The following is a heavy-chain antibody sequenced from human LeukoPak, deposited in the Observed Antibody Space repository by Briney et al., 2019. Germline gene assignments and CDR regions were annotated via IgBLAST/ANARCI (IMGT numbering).Heavy chain of an antibody. D-gene: IGHD4-23*01. Sequence: SETLSLTCTVSGGSIRSYYWSWIRQPPGKGLEWIGYIYYSGSTNYHPSLKSRVTILVDTSKNQFSLNLRSVTAADTAVYYCARVERLQWYHFDYWGQGTLVTVSS. CDR2: IYYSGST. V-gene: IGHV4-59*01. CDR1: GGSIRSYY. CDR3: ARVERLQWYHFDY. J-gene: IGHJ4*02.